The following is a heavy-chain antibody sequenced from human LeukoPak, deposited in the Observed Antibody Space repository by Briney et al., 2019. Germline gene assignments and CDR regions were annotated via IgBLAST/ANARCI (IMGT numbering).Heavy chain of an antibody. CDR3: ARIDWKYGDDYDI. CDR2: SRNRAYSYTT. V-gene: IGHV3-72*01. J-gene: IGHJ3*02. Sequence: GALRLSCAASGFTVSDHYMDWVRQAPGKGLEWVGRSRNRAYSYTTEYAASVKGRFTISRDDSKNSLNLQMHSLKTEDTAVYYCARIDWKYGDDYDIWGQGTMVTVSS. CDR1: GFTVSDHY. D-gene: IGHD1-1*01.